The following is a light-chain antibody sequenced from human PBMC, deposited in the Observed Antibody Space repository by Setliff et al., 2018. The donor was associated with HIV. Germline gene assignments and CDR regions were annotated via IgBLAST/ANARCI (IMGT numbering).Light chain of an antibody. CDR2: EVS. CDR1: SSDVGSYNF. Sequence: QSALTQPASVSGSPGQSITISCAGTSSDVGSYNFVSWYQQHPGKAPKLIIYEVSKWPSGVSNHFSGSKSGNTASLTISGLQTEGEAEYYCCSYASTGSFVFGTGTKVTVL. J-gene: IGLJ1*01. CDR3: CSYASTGSFV. V-gene: IGLV2-23*02.